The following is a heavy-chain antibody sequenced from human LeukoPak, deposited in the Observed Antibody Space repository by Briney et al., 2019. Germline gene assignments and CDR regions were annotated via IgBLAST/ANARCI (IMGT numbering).Heavy chain of an antibody. CDR1: GGSIITNSYY. D-gene: IGHD3-10*01. J-gene: IGHJ3*02. Sequence: SETLSLTCTVSGGSIITNSYYFGWIRQPPGKTLEWIGSIYSSGGTYYNPSLKSRAIILIDTAKNHVSLNLSSVTAADTAVYYCARSDGYGLVGIWGQGAMVTVSS. CDR2: IYSSGGT. CDR3: ARSDGYGLVGI. V-gene: IGHV4-39*07.